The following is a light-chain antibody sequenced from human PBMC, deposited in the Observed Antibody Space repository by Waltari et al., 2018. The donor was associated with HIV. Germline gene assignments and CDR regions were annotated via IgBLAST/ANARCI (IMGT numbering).Light chain of an antibody. Sequence: EIVMTQSPVTLSVSPGERATLSCRASQSISGNLAWYQQKPGQAPRLLIYGASTRATGIPARFSGSGSGTEFTLTISSLQSEDFAVYYCQQYNNWPRTFGRGTKLEIK. J-gene: IGKJ2*01. CDR1: QSISGN. CDR2: GAS. V-gene: IGKV3-15*01. CDR3: QQYNNWPRT.